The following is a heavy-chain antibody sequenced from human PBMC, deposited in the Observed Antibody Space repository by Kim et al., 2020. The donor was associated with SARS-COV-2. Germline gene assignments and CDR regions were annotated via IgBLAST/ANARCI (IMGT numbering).Heavy chain of an antibody. V-gene: IGHV5-51*01. CDR2: IYPGDSDT. D-gene: IGHD3-10*01. CDR3: ARRMVRGVMSVAWFAFDI. J-gene: IGHJ3*02. Sequence: GESLKISCKGSGYSFTSYWIGWVRQMPGKGLEWMGIIYPGDSDTRYSPSFQGQVTISADKSISTAYLQWSSLKASDTAMYYCARRMVRGVMSVAWFAFDIWGHGTMVTVSS. CDR1: GYSFTSYW.